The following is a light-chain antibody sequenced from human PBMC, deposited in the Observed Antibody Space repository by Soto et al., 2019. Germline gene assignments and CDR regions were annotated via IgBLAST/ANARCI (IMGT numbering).Light chain of an antibody. CDR2: DVS. Sequence: QSALTQPASVSGSPGQSITISCTGTSSDVGGYNYVSWYQQHPGKAPKLMIYDVSNRPSGVSNRFSGSMSGNTASLTISGLQAEDEADYSCSSYTGSSAAVVFGGGTKLTVL. J-gene: IGLJ2*01. V-gene: IGLV2-14*01. CDR3: SSYTGSSAAVV. CDR1: SSDVGGYNY.